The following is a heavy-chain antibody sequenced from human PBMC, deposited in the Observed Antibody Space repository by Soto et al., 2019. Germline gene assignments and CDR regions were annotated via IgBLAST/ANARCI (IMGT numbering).Heavy chain of an antibody. CDR3: ANDSWGGTVSGWSHDS. Sequence: EVQLLESGGGLVQRGGSLRLSCAASGFTFSNYPMSWVRQAPGKGLGWGSVISGRGAFYADSVKGRFTISRDHSKNTLYLQMSSLRGDDAAVYYCANDSWGGTVSGWSHDSWGRGTLVTVSS. CDR2: ISGRGA. J-gene: IGHJ4*02. D-gene: IGHD6-19*01. CDR1: GFTFSNYP. V-gene: IGHV3-23*01.